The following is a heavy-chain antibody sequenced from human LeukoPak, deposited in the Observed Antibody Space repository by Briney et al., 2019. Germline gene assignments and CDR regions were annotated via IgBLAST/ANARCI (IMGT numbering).Heavy chain of an antibody. CDR3: ARFTGVVVAAPRNAFDI. CDR1: GGSISSSSYY. J-gene: IGHJ3*02. Sequence: SETLSLTCTVSGGSISSSSYYWGWIRQPPGKGLEWIGSIYYSGSTYYNPSLKSRVTISVDTSKNQFSLKLSSVTAADTAVYYCARFTGVVVAAPRNAFDIWGQGTMVTVSS. D-gene: IGHD2-15*01. CDR2: IYYSGST. V-gene: IGHV4-39*07.